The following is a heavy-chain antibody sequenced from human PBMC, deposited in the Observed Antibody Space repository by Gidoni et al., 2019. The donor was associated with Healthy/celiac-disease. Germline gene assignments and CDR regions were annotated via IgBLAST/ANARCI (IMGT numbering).Heavy chain of an antibody. D-gene: IGHD3-3*01. CDR2: ISWNSGSI. V-gene: IGHV3-9*01. CDR3: AKDIDDTIFGGGYFDY. Sequence: EVQLVESGGGLVQPGRSLRLSCAASGFPFDDYAMDWVRQAPGKGLEWGSVISWNSGSIGYADSVKGRFTISRDNAKNSLYLQMNSLRAEDTALYYCAKDIDDTIFGGGYFDYWGQGTLVTVSS. CDR1: GFPFDDYA. J-gene: IGHJ4*02.